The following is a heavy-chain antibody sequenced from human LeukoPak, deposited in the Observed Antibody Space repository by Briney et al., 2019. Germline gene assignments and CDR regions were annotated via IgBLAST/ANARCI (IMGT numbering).Heavy chain of an antibody. Sequence: SETLSLTCTVSGGSISSSSYYWGWIRQPPGKGLEWIGSIYYSGSTYYNPSLKSRVTISVDTSKNQFSLKLSSVTAADTAVYYCARESYGVYYFDYWGQGTLVTVSS. J-gene: IGHJ4*02. V-gene: IGHV4-39*07. D-gene: IGHD5-18*01. CDR3: ARESYGVYYFDY. CDR1: GGSISSSSYY. CDR2: IYYSGST.